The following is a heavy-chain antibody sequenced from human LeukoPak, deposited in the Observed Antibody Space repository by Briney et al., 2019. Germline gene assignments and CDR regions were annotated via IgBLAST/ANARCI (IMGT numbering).Heavy chain of an antibody. V-gene: IGHV1-18*01. CDR1: GYTFTSYG. CDR3: ARGYCSSTSCSYFDY. CDR2: ISAYNGNT. J-gene: IGHJ4*02. Sequence: LRASVKVSCKASGYTFTSYGISWVRQAPGQGLEWMGWISAYNGNTNYAQKLQGRVTMTIDTSTSTAYMELRSLRSDDTAVYYCARGYCSSTSCSYFDYWGQGTLVTVSS. D-gene: IGHD2-2*01.